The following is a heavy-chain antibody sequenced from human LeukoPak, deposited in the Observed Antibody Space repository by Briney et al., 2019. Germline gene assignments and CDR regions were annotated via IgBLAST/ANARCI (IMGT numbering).Heavy chain of an antibody. CDR1: GYSFTRYW. Sequence: GESLEISCKGSGYSFTRYWIGWVRPVPGKGLEWMGIIYPGDSDTRYSPSFQGQVTISADKSISTAYLQWSSLKASDTATYYCARGGAVAGLDYWGQGTLVTVSS. J-gene: IGHJ4*02. CDR2: IYPGDSDT. CDR3: ARGGAVAGLDY. D-gene: IGHD6-19*01. V-gene: IGHV5-51*01.